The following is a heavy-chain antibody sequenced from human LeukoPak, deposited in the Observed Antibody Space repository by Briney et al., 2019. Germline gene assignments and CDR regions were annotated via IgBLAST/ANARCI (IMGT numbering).Heavy chain of an antibody. Sequence: GGSLRLSCAASGFIFSGYAMSWVRQAPGKGLEWVSAISSSGGTTYYADSVKGRFTIFRDNSKNTLYLQMYSLGAEDTAVYYCAKVEGASKASVYWGQGALVTVSS. CDR2: ISSSGGTT. D-gene: IGHD1-1*01. V-gene: IGHV3-23*01. CDR1: GFIFSGYA. J-gene: IGHJ4*02. CDR3: AKVEGASKASVY.